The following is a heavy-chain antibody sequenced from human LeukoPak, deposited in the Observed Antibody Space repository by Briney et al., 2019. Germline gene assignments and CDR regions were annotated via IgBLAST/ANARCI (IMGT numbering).Heavy chain of an antibody. CDR1: GFTFSSYA. V-gene: IGHV3-23*01. CDR3: ARVVDTDMATHFDY. Sequence: PGGSLRVSCAASGFTFSSYAMSWVRQAPGKGLEWVSAISGSGGSTYYADSVKGRFTISRHNSKNTLYLQMNSLRAEDTAVYYCARVVDTDMATHFDYWGQGTLVTVSS. CDR2: ISGSGGST. D-gene: IGHD5-18*01. J-gene: IGHJ4*02.